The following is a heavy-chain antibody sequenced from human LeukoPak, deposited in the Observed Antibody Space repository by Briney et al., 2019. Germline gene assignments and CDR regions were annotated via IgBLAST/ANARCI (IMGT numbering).Heavy chain of an antibody. CDR3: ASRGRAVAGTYFDY. Sequence: SETLSLTCAVYGGSFSGYYWSWIRQPPGKGMEWIGEINHSGSTNYSPSLKSRVTISVDTSKNQFSLKLSSVTAADTAVYYCASRGRAVAGTYFDYWGQGTLVTVSS. CDR1: GGSFSGYY. J-gene: IGHJ4*02. D-gene: IGHD6-19*01. V-gene: IGHV4-34*01. CDR2: INHSGST.